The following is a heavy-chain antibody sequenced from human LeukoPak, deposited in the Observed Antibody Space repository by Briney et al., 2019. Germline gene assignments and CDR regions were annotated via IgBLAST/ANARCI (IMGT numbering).Heavy chain of an antibody. V-gene: IGHV3-7*01. D-gene: IGHD6-25*01. CDR2: INQDGSEK. CDR1: GLTLSDYW. J-gene: IGHJ4*02. Sequence: GGSMRLSCEASGLTLSDYWMSWVRQALGKGLEWVANINQDGSEKYYVDYVKGRFTISRDNADSSLYLQMNTLRADDTAMYYCATSHHTSSGQNFDYWGQGTLVSVSS. CDR3: ATSHHTSSGQNFDY.